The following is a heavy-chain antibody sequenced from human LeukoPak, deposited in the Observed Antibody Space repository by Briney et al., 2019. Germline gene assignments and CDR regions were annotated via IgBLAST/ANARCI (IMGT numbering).Heavy chain of an antibody. J-gene: IGHJ3*02. D-gene: IGHD3-22*01. V-gene: IGHV4-4*02. CDR3: AREPNYYDSSGRDAFDI. CDR2: IYHSGST. Sequence: SETLSLTCAVSGGSISSSNWWSWVRQPPGKGLEWIGEIYHSGSTNYNPSLKSRVTISVDKSKNQFSLKLSSVTAADTAVYYCAREPNYYDSSGRDAFDIWGQGTMVTVSS. CDR1: GGSISSSNW.